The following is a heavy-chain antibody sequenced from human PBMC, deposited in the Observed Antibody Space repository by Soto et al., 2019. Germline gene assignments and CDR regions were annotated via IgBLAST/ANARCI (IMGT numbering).Heavy chain of an antibody. CDR2: ISTYNGNT. CDR3: ARDWSAEVLPDY. CDR1: GYTFTTYG. J-gene: IGHJ4*02. Sequence: QVQLVQSGVEVRNPGASVKASCKASGYTFTTYGISWVRQAPGQGLEWMGWISTYNGNTQFAQKFQGRVTMTTDTSTSTVYMELRSLTSDDTAVYYCARDWSAEVLPDYWGQGTLVTVSS. D-gene: IGHD3-10*01. V-gene: IGHV1-18*01.